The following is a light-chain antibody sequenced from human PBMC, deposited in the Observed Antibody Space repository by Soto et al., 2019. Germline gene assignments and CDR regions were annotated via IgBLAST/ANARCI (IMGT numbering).Light chain of an antibody. J-gene: IGKJ1*01. CDR2: LGS. CDR1: QSLLSTNGYNY. CDR3: MQVIQTPPT. Sequence: DIVMTQSPLSLHVTPGEPASISCRSSQSLLSTNGYNYLVWYLQRPGQSPQLLIYLGSNRASGVPDRFSGSGSGTDFTRKISRVEAEDVGVYYCMQVIQTPPTFGQGTKVEIK. V-gene: IGKV2-28*01.